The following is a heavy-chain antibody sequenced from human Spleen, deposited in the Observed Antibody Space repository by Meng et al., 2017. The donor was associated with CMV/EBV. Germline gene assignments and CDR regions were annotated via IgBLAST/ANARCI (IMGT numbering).Heavy chain of an antibody. Sequence: GESLKISCAASGLTFSNYAMNWVRQAPGKGLEWVSVIYSGVISTYYADSVKGRFTISRDTSKNTLYLQINSLRVEDTAVYYCAKARGSWPDDAFDLWGQGTMVTVSS. CDR1: GLTFSNYA. CDR2: IYSGVIST. V-gene: IGHV3-23*03. J-gene: IGHJ3*01. D-gene: IGHD6-13*01. CDR3: AKARGSWPDDAFDL.